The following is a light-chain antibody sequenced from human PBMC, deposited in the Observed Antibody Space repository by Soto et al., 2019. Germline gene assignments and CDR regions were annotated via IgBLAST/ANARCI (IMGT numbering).Light chain of an antibody. CDR3: SSYASSTTYV. J-gene: IGLJ1*01. Sequence: QSALTQPASVSASPGQSITICCTGTTSDVGGYYYVSWYQQHPRKAPKLLIYEVTNRPSGVSNRFSGSKSGNTASLTISGLQAEDEADYYCSSYASSTTYVFGTGTKLTVL. CDR1: TSDVGGYYY. CDR2: EVT. V-gene: IGLV2-14*01.